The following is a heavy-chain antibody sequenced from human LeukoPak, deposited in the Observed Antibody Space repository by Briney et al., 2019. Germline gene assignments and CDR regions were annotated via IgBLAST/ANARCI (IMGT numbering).Heavy chain of an antibody. Sequence: SETLSLTCTFSGGSISSYYWSWIRQPPGKGLEWIGYIYYSGSTNYNPSLKSRVTISVDTSKNQFSLKLSSVTAADTAVYYCAGGYSMGLFDYWGQGTLVTVSS. CDR3: AGGYSMGLFDY. D-gene: IGHD6-13*01. CDR1: GGSISSYY. CDR2: IYYSGST. V-gene: IGHV4-59*01. J-gene: IGHJ4*02.